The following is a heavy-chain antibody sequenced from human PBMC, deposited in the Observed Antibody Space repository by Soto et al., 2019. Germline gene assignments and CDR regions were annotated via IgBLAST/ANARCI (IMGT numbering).Heavy chain of an antibody. V-gene: IGHV3-30*18. CDR3: AKSDRPSTSASIDY. J-gene: IGHJ4*02. D-gene: IGHD6-25*01. CDR2: ISYDGSNK. CDR1: GFTFSSYG. Sequence: PGGSLRLSCAASGFTFSSYGMHWVRQAPGKGLEWVAVISYDGSNKYYADSVKGRFTISRDNPKNTLYLQMNSLRAEDTAVYYCAKSDRPSTSASIDYWGQGTPVTVSS.